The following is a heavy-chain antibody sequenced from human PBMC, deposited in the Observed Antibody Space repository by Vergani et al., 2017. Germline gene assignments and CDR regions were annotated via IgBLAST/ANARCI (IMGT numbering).Heavy chain of an antibody. J-gene: IGHJ4*02. CDR3: ASDQGERGTWTGFDY. Sequence: QVQLQQSGPGLVKPSQTLSLTCAISGDSVSGNSAAWNWIRQSPSRGLEWLGRTFYRSTWNNDYAVSVRGRITNNPDTAKNHFSLQLNSVTPEDSAVYYCASDQGERGTWTGFDYWGQGTLVTVSS. D-gene: IGHD3-16*01. CDR2: TFYRSTWNN. V-gene: IGHV6-1*01. CDR1: GDSVSGNSAA.